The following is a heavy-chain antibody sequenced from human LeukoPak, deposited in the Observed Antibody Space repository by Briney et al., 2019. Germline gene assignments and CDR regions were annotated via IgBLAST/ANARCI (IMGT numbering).Heavy chain of an antibody. CDR3: AKLRGYSYGYAPDY. J-gene: IGHJ4*02. CDR1: GFTFSSYE. D-gene: IGHD5-18*01. V-gene: IGHV3-48*03. CDR2: ITSSGSTI. Sequence: PGGSLRLSXAASGFTFSSYEMNWVRQAPGKGLEWIAYITSSGSTIYYADSVRGRFSISRDNAKNSLYLQMNSLRAEDTAVYYCAKLRGYSYGYAPDYWGQGTLVTVSS.